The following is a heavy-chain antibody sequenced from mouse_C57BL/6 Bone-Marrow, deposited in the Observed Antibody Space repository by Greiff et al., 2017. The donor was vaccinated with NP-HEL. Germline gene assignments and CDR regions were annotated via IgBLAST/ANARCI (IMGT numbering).Heavy chain of an antibody. CDR3: APIYYGNYAWYFDV. CDR1: GYTFTSYW. Sequence: QVPLQQPGAELLQPGASVKLSCKASGYTFTSYWMHWVKQRPGRGLEWIGRIDPNSGGTKYNEKFKSKATLTVDKPSSTAYMQLSSLTSEDSAVYYCAPIYYGNYAWYFDVWGTGTTVTVSS. D-gene: IGHD2-1*01. J-gene: IGHJ1*03. V-gene: IGHV1-72*01. CDR2: IDPNSGGT.